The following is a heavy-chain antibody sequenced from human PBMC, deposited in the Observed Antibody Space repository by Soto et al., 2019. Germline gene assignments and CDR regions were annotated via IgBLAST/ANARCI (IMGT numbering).Heavy chain of an antibody. Sequence: QVQLQESGPGLVKPSQTLSLTCTVSGGSISSGGYYWSWIRQHPGKGLEWIGYIYYSGSTYYNPSLKSRVTISVDTSKNQFSLKLSSVTAADTAVYYSAALRRRLYYYYGMDVWGQGTTVTVSS. CDR1: GGSISSGGYY. CDR3: AALRRRLYYYYGMDV. J-gene: IGHJ6*02. D-gene: IGHD4-17*01. V-gene: IGHV4-31*03. CDR2: IYYSGST.